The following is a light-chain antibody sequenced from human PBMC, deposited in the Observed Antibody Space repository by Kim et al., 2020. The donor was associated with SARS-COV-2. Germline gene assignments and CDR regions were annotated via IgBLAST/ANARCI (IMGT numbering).Light chain of an antibody. V-gene: IGLV1-51*01. CDR1: SSNIGNNY. J-gene: IGLJ2*01. CDR2: DNN. CDR3: GTWDSSLSAVL. Sequence: SVLTKPPSVSAAPGQKVTLSCSGISSNIGNNYVSWYQQLPGTAPKLLIYDNNKRPSGIPDRFSGSKSGTSATLGITGLQTGDEADYYCGTWDSSLSAVLLGGETQITVL.